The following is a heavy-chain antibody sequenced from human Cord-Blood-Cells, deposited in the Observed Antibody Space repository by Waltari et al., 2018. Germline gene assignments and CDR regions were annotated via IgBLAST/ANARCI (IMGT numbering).Heavy chain of an antibody. CDR2: IYYSGST. J-gene: IGHJ3*02. Sequence: QVQLQESGPGLVKPSATLSLTCTVSGGSISSYYWSWIRQPPGKGLEWIGYIYYSGSTNYNPSLKSRVTISVDTSKNQFSLKLSSVTAADTAVYYCARWVPLVGATIEVLRYAFDIWGQGTMVTVSS. V-gene: IGHV4-59*01. CDR1: GGSISSYY. CDR3: ARWVPLVGATIEVLRYAFDI. D-gene: IGHD1-26*01.